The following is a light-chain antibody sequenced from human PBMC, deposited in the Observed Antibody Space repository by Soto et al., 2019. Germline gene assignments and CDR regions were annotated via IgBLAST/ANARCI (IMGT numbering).Light chain of an antibody. CDR3: QQADTLLLT. Sequence: DIQMTQSPSSVSASVGARVTITCRASPGISSWVAWYQQKPGKAPTLLIYAAPSLQSGVPSRFSGSGSVTEFTLTISSLQPEDFATYYCQQADTLLLTFGGGTQVEIK. CDR1: PGISSW. V-gene: IGKV1-12*01. CDR2: AAP. J-gene: IGKJ4*01.